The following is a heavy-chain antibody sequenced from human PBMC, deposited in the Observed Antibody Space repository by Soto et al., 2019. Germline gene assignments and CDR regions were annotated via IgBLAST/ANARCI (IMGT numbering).Heavy chain of an antibody. Sequence: QLQLQESGPGLVKPSETLSLTCTVSGGSISSSSYYWGWIRQPPGKGLEWIGSIYYSGSTCYNPSLKSRVTISVDTSKNQFSLKLSSVTAADTAVYYCARSSVRGWRAGFDPWGQGTLVTVSS. CDR1: GGSISSSSYY. J-gene: IGHJ5*02. D-gene: IGHD6-19*01. V-gene: IGHV4-39*01. CDR3: ARSSVRGWRAGFDP. CDR2: IYYSGST.